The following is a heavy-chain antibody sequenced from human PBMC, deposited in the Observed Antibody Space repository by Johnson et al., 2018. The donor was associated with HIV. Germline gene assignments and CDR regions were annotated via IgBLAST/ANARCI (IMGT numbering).Heavy chain of an antibody. D-gene: IGHD5-12*01. Sequence: QMQLVESGGGVVKPGGSLRLSCAASGFTFSDYYMSWIRQAPGKGLEWVSYISGSDGAIWYADSVKGRFTISRDNAKKSLYLQMNSLRAEDTAVYYCAKVRWLRLDNEAFDSWGQGTMVTVSS. J-gene: IGHJ3*02. CDR3: AKVRWLRLDNEAFDS. V-gene: IGHV3-11*04. CDR2: ISGSDGAI. CDR1: GFTFSDYY.